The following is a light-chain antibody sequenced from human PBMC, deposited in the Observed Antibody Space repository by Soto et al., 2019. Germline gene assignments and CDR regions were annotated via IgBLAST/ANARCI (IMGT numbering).Light chain of an antibody. CDR2: LEGSGSY. V-gene: IGLV4-60*02. CDR1: SGHSSYI. CDR3: ETWDSNTRV. Sequence: QPVLTQSSSASASLGSSVKLTCTLSSGHSSYIIAWHQQQPGKAPRYLMKLEGSGSYNKGSGVPDRFSGSSSGADRYLTISILQFEDEADYYCETWDSNTRVFGTGTKLTVL. J-gene: IGLJ1*01.